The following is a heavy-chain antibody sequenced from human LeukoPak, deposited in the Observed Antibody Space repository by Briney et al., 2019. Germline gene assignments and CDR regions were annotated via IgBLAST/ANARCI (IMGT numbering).Heavy chain of an antibody. CDR2: IKQDGSEN. CDR1: GFTFNTYY. D-gene: IGHD2-2*01. V-gene: IGHV3-7*01. CDR3: ARERYCTSATCYVGVPFDS. J-gene: IGHJ4*02. Sequence: GGSLRLSCAASGFTFNTYYMTWVRQAPGKGLEWVAGIKQDGSENYYMDSVKGRFTISRDNSRNSLYLQMNSLRAEDTAVYFCARERYCTSATCYVGVPFDSWGQGTLVAVSS.